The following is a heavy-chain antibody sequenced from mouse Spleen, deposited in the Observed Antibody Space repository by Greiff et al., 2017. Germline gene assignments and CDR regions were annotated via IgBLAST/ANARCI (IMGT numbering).Heavy chain of an antibody. CDR1: GFTFSDYG. V-gene: IGHV5-15*01. D-gene: IGHD2-3*01. J-gene: IGHJ2*01. Sequence: EVMLVESGGGLVKPGGSLKLSCAASGFTFSDYGMAWVRQAPGKGPEWVAFISNLAYSIYYADTVTGRFTISRENAKNTLYLEMSSLRSEDTAMYYCARHDGYYYFDYWGQGTTLTVSS. CDR2: ISNLAYSI. CDR3: ARHDGYYYFDY.